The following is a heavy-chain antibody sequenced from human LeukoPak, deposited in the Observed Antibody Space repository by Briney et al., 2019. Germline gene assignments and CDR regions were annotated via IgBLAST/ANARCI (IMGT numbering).Heavy chain of an antibody. Sequence: SETLSLTCAVFGGSLSDHDWSWIRQPPGKGLEWIGEINHRGATNYNPSLHSRVTLSLDTSKNQVSLKLTSLTAADTAVYYCARGKGDLSMIVMIVTAVEFYFDSWGPGTLVTVSS. CDR1: GGSLSDHD. D-gene: IGHD3-22*01. J-gene: IGHJ4*02. V-gene: IGHV4-34*01. CDR3: ARGKGDLSMIVMIVTAVEFYFDS. CDR2: INHRGAT.